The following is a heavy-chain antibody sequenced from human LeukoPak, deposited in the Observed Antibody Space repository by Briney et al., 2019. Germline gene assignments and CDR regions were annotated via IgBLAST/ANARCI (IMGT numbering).Heavy chain of an antibody. Sequence: GGSLRLSCAASGFTVSSNYMSWVRQAPGKGLEWVSVIYSGGSTYYADSVKGRFTISRDNSKNTLYLQMNSLRAEDTAVYYCAKAHSSITLIVVAKIPPDYWGQGTLVTVSS. CDR3: AKAHSSITLIVVAKIPPDY. D-gene: IGHD3-22*01. V-gene: IGHV3-66*01. CDR2: IYSGGST. J-gene: IGHJ4*02. CDR1: GFTVSSNY.